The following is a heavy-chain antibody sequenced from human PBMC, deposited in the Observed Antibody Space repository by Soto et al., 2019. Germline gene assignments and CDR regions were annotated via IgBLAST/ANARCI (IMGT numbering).Heavy chain of an antibody. CDR2: IWYDGSNK. CDR3: ARVTRQQLAYDAFDI. V-gene: IGHV3-33*01. J-gene: IGHJ3*02. Sequence: GGSLILSCAASGFTFSSYGMHWVRQAPGKGLEWVAVIWYDGSNKYYADSVKGRFTISRDNSKNTLYLQMNSLRAEDTAVYYCARVTRQQLAYDAFDIWGQGTMVTVSS. CDR1: GFTFSSYG. D-gene: IGHD6-13*01.